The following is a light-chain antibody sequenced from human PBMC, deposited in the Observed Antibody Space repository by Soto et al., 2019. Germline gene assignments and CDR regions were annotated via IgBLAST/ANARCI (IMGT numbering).Light chain of an antibody. V-gene: IGKV1-39*01. Sequence: DIQMTQSPSSLSASVGDRVNITCRAGQGIGNYLSWYQQKPGKAPKLLIYGASSLQGGVPSRFSGSGSGADFTLTINSLQPEDLATYYCLQTYSDPISFGGGTRVEIK. CDR3: LQTYSDPIS. J-gene: IGKJ4*01. CDR1: QGIGNY. CDR2: GAS.